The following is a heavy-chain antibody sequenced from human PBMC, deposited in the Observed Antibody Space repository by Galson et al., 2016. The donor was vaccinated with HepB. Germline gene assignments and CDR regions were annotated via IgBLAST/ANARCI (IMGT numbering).Heavy chain of an antibody. Sequence: SCKASGGSFSTYAVSWVRQAPGQGLEWMGGITPIFGSANYAQKFRGRVTITADRSTSTVFMELSSLRSDDTATYYCERVPDILTGYYMTAGDYWGQGTLISVSS. V-gene: IGHV1-69*06. CDR2: ITPIFGSA. J-gene: IGHJ4*02. CDR1: GGSFSTYA. CDR3: ERVPDILTGYYMTAGDY. D-gene: IGHD3-9*01.